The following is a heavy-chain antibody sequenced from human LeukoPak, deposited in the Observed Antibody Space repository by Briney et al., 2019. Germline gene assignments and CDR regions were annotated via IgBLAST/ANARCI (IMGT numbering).Heavy chain of an antibody. CDR3: ASSDGRMEY. V-gene: IGHV4-4*02. CDR1: GGSISSSNW. J-gene: IGHJ4*02. D-gene: IGHD5-24*01. Sequence: SETLSLTCAVSGGSISSSNWWSWVRQPPGKGLEWVGYIYYSGSASYNPSLKSRVSISVDTSKNQFSLKLNSVTAAATAVYYCASSDGRMEYWGQGTLVTVSS. CDR2: IYYSGSA.